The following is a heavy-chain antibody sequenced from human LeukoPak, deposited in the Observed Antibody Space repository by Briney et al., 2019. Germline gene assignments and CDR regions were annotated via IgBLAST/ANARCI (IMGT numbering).Heavy chain of an antibody. V-gene: IGHV4-61*01. J-gene: IGHJ4*02. CDR1: GGSVSSGSYY. D-gene: IGHD3-3*01. CDR3: ARLKENYDFWSGYYSSFDY. CDR2: IYYSGST. Sequence: SETLSLTCTVSGGSVSSGSYYWSWIRQPPGKGLEWIGYIYYSGSTNYNPSLKSRVTISVDTSKNQFSLKLSSVTAADTAVYYCARLKENYDFWSGYYSSFDYWGQGTLVTVSS.